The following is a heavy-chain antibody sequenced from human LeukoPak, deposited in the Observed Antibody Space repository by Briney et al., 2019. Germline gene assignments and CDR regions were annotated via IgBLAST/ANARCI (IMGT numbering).Heavy chain of an antibody. CDR2: ISGSGGST. D-gene: IGHD1-26*01. V-gene: IGHV3-23*01. CDR1: GFTFSSYA. J-gene: IGHJ4*02. CDR3: AKDNRLVGATLFDY. Sequence: GGSLRLSCAASGFTFSSYAMSWVSQAPGKGLEWVSAISGSGGSTYYADSVKGRFTISRDNSKNTLYLQMNSLRAEDTAVYYCAKDNRLVGATLFDYWGQGTLVTVSS.